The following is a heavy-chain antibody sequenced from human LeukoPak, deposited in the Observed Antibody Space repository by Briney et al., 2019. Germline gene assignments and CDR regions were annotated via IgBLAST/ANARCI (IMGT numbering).Heavy chain of an antibody. J-gene: IGHJ3*02. D-gene: IGHD1-26*01. CDR2: IIPILGIA. CDR3: ARGDAIVGAQDDAFDI. V-gene: IGHV1-69*04. CDR1: GGTFSSYA. Sequence: GASVKVSCKASGGTFSSYAISWVRQAPGQGLEWMGRIIPILGIANYAQKFQGRVTITADKSTSTAYMELSSLRSEDTAVYYCARGDAIVGAQDDAFDIWGQGTMVTVFS.